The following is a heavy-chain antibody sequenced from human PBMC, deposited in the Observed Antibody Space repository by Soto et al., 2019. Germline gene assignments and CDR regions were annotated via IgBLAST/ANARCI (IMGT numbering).Heavy chain of an antibody. CDR3: ARGPREYYFDY. CDR2: IWYDGSNK. Sequence: QVQLVESGGGVVQPGRSLRLSCAASGFTFSSYGMHWVRQAPGKGLEWVAVIWYDGSNKYYADSVKGRFTISRDNSKKALYLQMNSLRAEDTAVYYCARGPREYYFDYWGQGTLVTVSS. CDR1: GFTFSSYG. V-gene: IGHV3-33*01. D-gene: IGHD3-10*01. J-gene: IGHJ4*02.